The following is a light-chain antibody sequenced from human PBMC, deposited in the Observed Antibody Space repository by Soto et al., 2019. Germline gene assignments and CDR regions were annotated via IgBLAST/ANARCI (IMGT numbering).Light chain of an antibody. J-gene: IGLJ1*01. CDR3: NSYTSKSTGV. CDR1: TSDVGGYNY. V-gene: IGLV2-14*01. CDR2: EVS. Sequence: QSALTQPASVSGSPGQSITISCTGTTSDVGGYNYVSWYQQHPGKAPKLKIYEVSNRPSGVSNRFSGSKSGKKASLTISGLQAEDEADYYCNSYTSKSTGVFGSGSKLTVL.